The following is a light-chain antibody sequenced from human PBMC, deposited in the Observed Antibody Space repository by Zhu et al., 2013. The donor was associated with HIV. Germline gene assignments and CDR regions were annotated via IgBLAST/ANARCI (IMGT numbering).Light chain of an antibody. CDR1: SSNIGANSD. CDR2: GNR. V-gene: IGLV1-40*01. CDR3: QSYDNTLGGSV. Sequence: QSVLTQPPSVSAAPGQKVTISCTGSSSNIGANSDVHWYQQLPGTGPKLLIYGNRNRPSGVPDRFSGSKSGTSASLAITGLQAEDEADYYCQSYDNTLGGSVFGGGTKLTVL. J-gene: IGLJ3*02.